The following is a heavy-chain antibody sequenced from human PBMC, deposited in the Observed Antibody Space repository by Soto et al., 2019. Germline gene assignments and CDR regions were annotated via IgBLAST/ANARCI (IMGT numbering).Heavy chain of an antibody. CDR3: ATMGTPATGLYFFDY. Sequence: QVQLQESGPGLVKPSQTLSLTCTVSGGSISSGNYYWRWIRQPPGKGLEWIGFISYSGSTYYSTSIKSRVPISVDTSKSQCSLNLSFVTAADTAVYYCATMGTPATGLYFFDYWGQGSLVTVSS. CDR1: GGSISSGNYY. J-gene: IGHJ4*02. V-gene: IGHV4-30-4*01. D-gene: IGHD2-15*01. CDR2: ISYSGST.